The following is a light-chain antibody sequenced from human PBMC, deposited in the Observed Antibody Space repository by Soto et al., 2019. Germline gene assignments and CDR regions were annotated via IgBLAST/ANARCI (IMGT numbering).Light chain of an antibody. V-gene: IGKV3-15*01. J-gene: IGKJ5*01. CDR1: QFVSSR. Sequence: MTQSPSSVSASVGDRVTLSCRASQFVSSRLAWYQQKPGQAPRLLIYGASTRATGIPARFSGSGSGTEFTLTISSLQSEDFAVYYCQQYNNWPPITFGQGTRLEIK. CDR2: GAS. CDR3: QQYNNWPPIT.